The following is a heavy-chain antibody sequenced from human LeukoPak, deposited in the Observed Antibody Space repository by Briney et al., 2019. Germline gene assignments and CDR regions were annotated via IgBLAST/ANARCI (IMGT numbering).Heavy chain of an antibody. V-gene: IGHV3-48*03. CDR2: MSTTGSTI. J-gene: IGHJ4*02. D-gene: IGHD3-3*01. CDR1: GFTFSSFE. CDR3: ARDGFFGGIDY. Sequence: GRSLRLSCAASGFTFSSFEMNWVRPAPGKGLEWVSFMSTTGSTISYADSVKGRFSMSRDNAKKSLFLIMNSLRAEDTAVYYCARDGFFGGIDYWGQGTLVTVSS.